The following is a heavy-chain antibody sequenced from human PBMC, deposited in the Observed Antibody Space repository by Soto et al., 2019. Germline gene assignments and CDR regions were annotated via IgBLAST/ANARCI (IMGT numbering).Heavy chain of an antibody. CDR1: GDSINSNSYY. CDR2: IYYSGNT. V-gene: IGHV4-39*01. Sequence: QLQLQESGPGLVKPSETLSLTCSVSGDSINSNSYYWGWIRQPPGKGLEWIGSIYYSGNTYYNPSLKTRVTISVDKSKSQFSLKLNSVTAADSAVYFCARLEGLAIISYYFDYWGQGTLVTVSS. D-gene: IGHD3-9*01. J-gene: IGHJ4*02. CDR3: ARLEGLAIISYYFDY.